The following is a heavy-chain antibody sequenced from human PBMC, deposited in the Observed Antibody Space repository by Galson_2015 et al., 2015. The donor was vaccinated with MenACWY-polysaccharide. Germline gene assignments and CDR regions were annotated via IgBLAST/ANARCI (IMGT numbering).Heavy chain of an antibody. CDR2: ISYDGSNK. Sequence: SLRLSCATSGFTFSSYGIHWVRQAPGKGLEWVAIISYDGSNKYYADSVKGPFTISRDNSKNTMYLQMNSLKSDDTAVYYCARTYCSRTTCYGMDVWGQGTTVTVSS. CDR1: GFTFSSYG. CDR3: ARTYCSRTTCYGMDV. J-gene: IGHJ6*02. V-gene: IGHV3-30*19. D-gene: IGHD2/OR15-2a*01.